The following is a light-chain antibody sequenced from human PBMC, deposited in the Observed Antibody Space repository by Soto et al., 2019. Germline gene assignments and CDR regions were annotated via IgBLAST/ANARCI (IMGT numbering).Light chain of an antibody. Sequence: QSALTQPASVSGSPGQSITISCTGTSSDVGDYNYVSWYQQHPGKAPKLMIYDVNNRPSGVSNRFSGSKSGSTASLTIAGLPAEDEADYYCSSYTSRTTRVFGTGTKLTVL. CDR1: SSDVGDYNY. CDR3: SSYTSRTTRV. CDR2: DVN. V-gene: IGLV2-14*01. J-gene: IGLJ1*01.